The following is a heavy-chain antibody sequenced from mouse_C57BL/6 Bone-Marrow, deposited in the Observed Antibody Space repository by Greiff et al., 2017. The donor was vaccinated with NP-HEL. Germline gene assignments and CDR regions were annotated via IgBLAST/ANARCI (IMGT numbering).Heavy chain of an antibody. Sequence: EVNVVESGGDLVKPGGSLKLSCAASGFTFSSYGMSWVRQTPDKRLEWVATISSGGSYTYYPDSVKGRFTISRDNAKNTLYLQMSSLKSEDTAMYYCARGYGSPYYAMDYWGQGTSVTVSS. CDR3: ARGYGSPYYAMDY. V-gene: IGHV5-6*01. CDR2: ISSGGSYT. D-gene: IGHD1-1*01. J-gene: IGHJ4*01. CDR1: GFTFSSYG.